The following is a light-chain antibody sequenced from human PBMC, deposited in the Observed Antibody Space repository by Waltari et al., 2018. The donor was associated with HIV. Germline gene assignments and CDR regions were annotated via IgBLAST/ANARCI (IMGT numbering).Light chain of an antibody. Sequence: QSVLTQPPSVSGAPGQRVTISCTGSSSNIGAGYDVHWYQQLPGTAPKLLIYINSNRPSGVPDRFSGSKSGTSASLAITGLQADDEAHYYCQSYDSSLSDSVVFGGGTTLTVL. CDR3: QSYDSSLSDSVV. J-gene: IGLJ2*01. CDR2: INS. CDR1: SSNIGAGYD. V-gene: IGLV1-40*01.